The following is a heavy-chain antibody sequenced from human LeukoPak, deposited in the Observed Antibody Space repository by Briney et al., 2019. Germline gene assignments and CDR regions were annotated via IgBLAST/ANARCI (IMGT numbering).Heavy chain of an antibody. V-gene: IGHV1-18*01. CDR3: ARVIIEYSNYVVSHYYYYMDV. Sequence: GASVKVSCKASGYTFTSYGISWVRQAPGQGLEWMGWISAYNGNTNYAQKLQGRVTMTTDTSTSTAYMELRSLRSDDTAVYYCARVIIEYSNYVVSHYYYYMDVWGKGTTVTVSS. CDR2: ISAYNGNT. D-gene: IGHD4-11*01. CDR1: GYTFTSYG. J-gene: IGHJ6*03.